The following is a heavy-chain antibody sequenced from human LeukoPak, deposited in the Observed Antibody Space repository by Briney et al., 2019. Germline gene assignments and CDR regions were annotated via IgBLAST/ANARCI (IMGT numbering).Heavy chain of an antibody. J-gene: IGHJ4*02. CDR3: AKEGVSTGTRRGPGDY. D-gene: IGHD1-7*01. V-gene: IGHV3-23*01. Sequence: GGSLRLSCAASGFTFSSYAMSWVRQAPGKGLDWVSAISGSGGSTYYADSVKGRFTISRDNSKNTLYLQMNSLRAEDTAVYYCAKEGVSTGTRRGPGDYWGQGTLVTVSS. CDR2: ISGSGGST. CDR1: GFTFSSYA.